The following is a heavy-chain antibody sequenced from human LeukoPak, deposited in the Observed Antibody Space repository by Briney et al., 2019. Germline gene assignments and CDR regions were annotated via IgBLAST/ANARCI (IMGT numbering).Heavy chain of an antibody. D-gene: IGHD3-3*01. CDR1: GYIFTGYY. CDR3: ARDRNYDFWSGYYYGMDV. V-gene: IGHV1-2*06. CDR2: INPNSGGT. J-gene: IGHJ6*02. Sequence: GASVKVSCKASGYIFTGYYMHWVRQAPGQGLEWVGRINPNSGGTNYAQKFQGRVTMTRDTSISTAYMELSSLRSEDTAVYYCARDRNYDFWSGYYYGMDVWGQGTTVTVSS.